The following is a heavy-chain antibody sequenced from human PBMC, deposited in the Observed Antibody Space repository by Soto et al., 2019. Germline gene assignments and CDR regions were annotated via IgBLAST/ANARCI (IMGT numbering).Heavy chain of an antibody. V-gene: IGHV4-59*01. Sequence: SETLSLTCTIAGGSFNNDYWTWIRQSPGKGLEWIGYIFHSGTTDFNPSVKSRVTISIDKSKNLFSLKWTSVTAADTAVYYCARDRYFYDSAGYYRTLDSWGEGILGTVSS. CDR1: GGSFNNDY. D-gene: IGHD3-22*01. CDR3: ARDRYFYDSAGYYRTLDS. CDR2: IFHSGTT. J-gene: IGHJ5*01.